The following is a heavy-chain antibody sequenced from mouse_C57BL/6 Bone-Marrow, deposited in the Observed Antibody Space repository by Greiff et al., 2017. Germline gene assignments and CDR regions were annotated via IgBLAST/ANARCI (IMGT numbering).Heavy chain of an antibody. J-gene: IGHJ2*01. CDR2: LDPNSGGT. CDR3: ARWTTVVEGDDY. D-gene: IGHD1-1*01. Sequence: LQESGAELVKPGASVKLSCKASGYTFTSYWMHWVQQRPGRGLEWIGRLDPNSGGTKYNAKFKGKATLTVDQHSSTAYKQLSSLTSEDSAVYYCARWTTVVEGDDYWGQGTTLTGSS. CDR1: GYTFTSYW. V-gene: IGHV1-72*01.